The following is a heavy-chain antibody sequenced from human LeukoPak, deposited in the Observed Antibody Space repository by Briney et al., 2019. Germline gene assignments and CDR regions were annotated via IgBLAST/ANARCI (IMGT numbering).Heavy chain of an antibody. CDR2: IIPIFGTA. V-gene: IGHV1-69*13. CDR1: GGTFSSYA. Sequence: GASVKVSCKASGGTFSSYAISWVRQAPGQGLEWMGGIIPIFGTANYAQKFQGRVTITADESTSTAYTELSSLRSDDTAVYYCARDTLVVPAAIDYWGQGTLVTVSS. D-gene: IGHD2-2*01. CDR3: ARDTLVVPAAIDY. J-gene: IGHJ4*02.